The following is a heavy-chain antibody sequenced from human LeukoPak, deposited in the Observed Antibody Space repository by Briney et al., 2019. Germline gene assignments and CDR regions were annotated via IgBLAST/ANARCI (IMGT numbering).Heavy chain of an antibody. V-gene: IGHV3-30*03. J-gene: IGHJ4*02. CDR1: GFTFSNYG. D-gene: IGHD2/OR15-2a*01. Sequence: GGSLRLSCTASGFTFSNYGMHWVRQAPGKGLECVAVISFDGSKTYYLDSVKGRFTISKDNAKNTVYLQMNSLRAEDTAVYYCVSFYETYWGRGTLVTVSS. CDR2: ISFDGSKT. CDR3: VSFYETY.